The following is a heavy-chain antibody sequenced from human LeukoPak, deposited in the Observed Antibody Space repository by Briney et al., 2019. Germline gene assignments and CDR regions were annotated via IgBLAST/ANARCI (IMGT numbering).Heavy chain of an antibody. V-gene: IGHV4-39*01. D-gene: IGHD6-13*01. CDR1: GGSISSSSYY. CDR3: ARSGHRLRAIAAAAFDY. J-gene: IGHJ4*02. Sequence: PSETLSLTCTVSGGSISSSSYYWGWIRQPPGKGLEWIGSIYYSGSTYYNPSLKSRVTISVDTSKNQFSLKLSSVTAADTAVYYCARSGHRLRAIAAAAFDYWGQGTLVTVSS. CDR2: IYYSGST.